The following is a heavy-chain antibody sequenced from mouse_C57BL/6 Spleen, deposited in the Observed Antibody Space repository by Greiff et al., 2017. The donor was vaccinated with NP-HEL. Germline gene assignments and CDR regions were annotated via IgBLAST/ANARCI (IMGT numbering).Heavy chain of an antibody. V-gene: IGHV1-80*01. D-gene: IGHD2-2*01. CDR1: GYAFSSYW. Sequence: QVQLQQSGAELVKPGASVKISCKASGYAFSSYWLNWVKQRPGKGLEWIGQIYPGDGDTNYNGKFKGKATLTADKSSSTAYMQLSSLTSEDSAVYFCAREGAFGYDGFAMDYWGQGTSVTVSS. CDR2: IYPGDGDT. J-gene: IGHJ4*01. CDR3: AREGAFGYDGFAMDY.